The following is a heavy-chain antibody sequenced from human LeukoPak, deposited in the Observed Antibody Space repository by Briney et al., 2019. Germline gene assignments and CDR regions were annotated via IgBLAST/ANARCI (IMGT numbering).Heavy chain of an antibody. CDR1: GGTFSSYA. J-gene: IGHJ1*01. CDR2: MNPNSGNT. CDR3: ARDEYSSSPISTGLIQH. Sequence: ASVTVSCKASGGTFSSYAISWVRQAPGQGLEWMGWMNPNSGNTGYAQKFQGRVTITRNTSISTAYMELSSLRSEDTAVYYCARDEYSSSPISTGLIQHWGQGTLVTVSS. V-gene: IGHV1-8*03. D-gene: IGHD6-13*01.